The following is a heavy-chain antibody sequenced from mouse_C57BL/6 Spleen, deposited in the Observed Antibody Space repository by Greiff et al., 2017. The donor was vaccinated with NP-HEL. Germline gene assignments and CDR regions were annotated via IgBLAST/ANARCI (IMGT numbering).Heavy chain of an antibody. CDR1: GYTFTSYW. CDR2: IYPGNSDT. D-gene: IGHD2-4*01. J-gene: IGHJ4*01. CDR3: TRSGDYDALYAMDY. V-gene: IGHV1-5*01. Sequence: DVKLVESGTVLARPGASVKMSCKTSGYTFTSYWMHWVKQRPGQGLEWIGAIYPGNSDTSYNQKFKGKAKLTAVTSASTAYMELSSLTNEDSAVYYCTRSGDYDALYAMDYWGQGTSVTVSS.